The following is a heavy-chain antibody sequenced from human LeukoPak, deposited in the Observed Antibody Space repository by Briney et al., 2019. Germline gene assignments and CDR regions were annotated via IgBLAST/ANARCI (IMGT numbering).Heavy chain of an antibody. CDR1: GFTFSNYG. CDR2: ISYDGSDK. Sequence: GGSLRLSCAASGFTFSNYGMHWVRQAPGKGLEWVAGISYDGSDKYYVDSVKGRFTISRDNSRNTLHLQMNSLRAEDTALYYCARDAGREFDYWGQGTLVTVSS. V-gene: IGHV3-30*03. D-gene: IGHD1-26*01. CDR3: ARDAGREFDY. J-gene: IGHJ4*02.